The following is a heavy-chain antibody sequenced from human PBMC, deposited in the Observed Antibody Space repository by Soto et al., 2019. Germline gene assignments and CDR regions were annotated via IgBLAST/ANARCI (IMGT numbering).Heavy chain of an antibody. D-gene: IGHD3-3*01. J-gene: IGHJ4*02. V-gene: IGHV1-3*01. Sequence: PVKVSWKGVGYAFSIYAMHWLRHAPGQRLEWMGWINAGNGNTKYSQKFQGRVTITRDTSASTAYMELSSLRSEDTAVYYCARASITIFGVVTNYYFDYWGQGTLVTVSS. CDR1: GYAFSIYA. CDR2: INAGNGNT. CDR3: ARASITIFGVVTNYYFDY.